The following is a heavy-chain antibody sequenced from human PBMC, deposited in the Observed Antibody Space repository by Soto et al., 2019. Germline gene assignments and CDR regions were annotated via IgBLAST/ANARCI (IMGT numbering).Heavy chain of an antibody. CDR3: ASYTAALYFES. CDR1: GGSINGYY. D-gene: IGHD6-25*01. V-gene: IGHV4-59*01. CDR2: ISNSGTT. Sequence: PSETLSLTCSVSGGSINGYYWSWIRKTPGKGLDWIGYISNSGTTRYNPSLKGRVTMSLDTSESQFSLKLTSVTVADTAVYYCASYTAALYFESWGPGILVTVSS. J-gene: IGHJ4*02.